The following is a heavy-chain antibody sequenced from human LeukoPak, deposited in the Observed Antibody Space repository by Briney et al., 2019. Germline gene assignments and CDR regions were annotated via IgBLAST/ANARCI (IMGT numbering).Heavy chain of an antibody. Sequence: GASVKVSCKASGYTFTSYYMHWVRQAPGQGLEWMGRINPSSGGTNYAQKFQGRVTMTRDTSISTAYMELSRLRSDDTAVYYCARDTDYGDQRDYWGQGTLVTVSS. CDR2: INPSSGGT. D-gene: IGHD4-17*01. CDR1: GYTFTSYY. CDR3: ARDTDYGDQRDY. V-gene: IGHV1-2*06. J-gene: IGHJ4*02.